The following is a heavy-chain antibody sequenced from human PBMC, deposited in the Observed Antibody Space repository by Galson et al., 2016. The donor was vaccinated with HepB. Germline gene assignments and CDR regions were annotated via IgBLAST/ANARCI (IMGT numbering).Heavy chain of an antibody. CDR1: GYSFTTNW. D-gene: IGHD4-17*01. Sequence: QSGAEVKEPGESLRISCTGSGYSFTTNWIGWVRQMPGKGLVWMGLIYPRDSDTRYSPSFQGQVTISADKSISTTYLQWTGLRASDTAIYYCARQKLRGDAFDIWGQGTLVTVSS. J-gene: IGHJ3*02. CDR3: ARQKLRGDAFDI. CDR2: IYPRDSDT. V-gene: IGHV5-51*01.